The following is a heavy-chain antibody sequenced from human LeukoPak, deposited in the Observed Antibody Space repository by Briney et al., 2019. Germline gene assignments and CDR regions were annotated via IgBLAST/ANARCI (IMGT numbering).Heavy chain of an antibody. CDR1: GYTFSNYY. D-gene: IGHD5-24*01. CDR3: ARVRDGYNDAYDI. J-gene: IGHJ3*02. V-gene: IGHV1-46*01. Sequence: ATVKVSCKASGYTFSNYYIHWVRQAPGQGLEWMGIIGGSTNYAQKFQGRVTMTRDTSTSTVYMELSSLRSEDTAVYYCARVRDGYNDAYDIWGQGTMVTVHS. CDR2: IGGST.